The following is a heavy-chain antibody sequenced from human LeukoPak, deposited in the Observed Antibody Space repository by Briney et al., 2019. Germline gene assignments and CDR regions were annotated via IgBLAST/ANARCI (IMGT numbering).Heavy chain of an antibody. CDR3: NHEDYDSSGRYFDS. CDR1: GGSISSSSYY. CDR2: IFYSGNN. V-gene: IGHV4-39*01. Sequence: MPSETLSLTCNVSGGSISSSSYYWGWIRQPPGKGLEWDGSIFYSGNNYHNPSLKSRVTMSIAMSKNHFSLKLSSVTAADTAVYYCNHEDYDSSGRYFDSWGQGMLVAVSS. J-gene: IGHJ4*02. D-gene: IGHD3-22*01.